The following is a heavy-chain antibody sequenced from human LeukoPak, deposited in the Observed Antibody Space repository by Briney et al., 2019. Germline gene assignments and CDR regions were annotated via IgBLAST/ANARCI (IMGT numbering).Heavy chain of an antibody. D-gene: IGHD3-22*01. V-gene: IGHV4-4*07. CDR2: VYTSGST. CDR3: ARDNYYDSSGYLYYFDY. Sequence: SETLSLTCTVSGGSISSYYWSWIRQPAGKGLEWIGRVYTSGSTNYNPSLKSRVTMSVDTSKNQFSLKLSSVTAADTAVYYCARDNYYDSSGYLYYFDYWGQGTLVTVSS. J-gene: IGHJ4*02. CDR1: GGSISSYY.